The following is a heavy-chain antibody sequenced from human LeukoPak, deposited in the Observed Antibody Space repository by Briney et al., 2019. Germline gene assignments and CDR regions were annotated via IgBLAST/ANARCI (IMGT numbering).Heavy chain of an antibody. CDR3: ARVRRQWLAAYYFEY. CDR2: IYPGDSDT. V-gene: IGHV5-51*01. CDR1: GYSFTSYW. Sequence: GESLKISCKGSGYSFTSYWIGWVRQMPGKGLEWMGIIYPGDSDTRYSPSFQGQVTISADKSISTAYLQWSSLKASDTAMYYCARVRRQWLAAYYFEYWGQGTLVPVSS. J-gene: IGHJ4*02. D-gene: IGHD6-19*01.